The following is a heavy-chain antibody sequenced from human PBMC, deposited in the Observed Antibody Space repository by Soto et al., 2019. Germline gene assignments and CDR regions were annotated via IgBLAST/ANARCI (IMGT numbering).Heavy chain of an antibody. V-gene: IGHV1-3*01. CDR3: AREGLVLVPTTVNSDYYYYAMDV. CDR1: GYIFTSYS. CDR2: INAGNGIT. J-gene: IGHJ6*02. D-gene: IGHD4-17*01. Sequence: ASVKVSCKASGYIFTSYSIHWVRQAPGQRLEWMGWINAGNGITKYSQKFQGRVTITRDTSASTVYMELRTLRPEDTAVYYCAREGLVLVPTTVNSDYYYYAMDVWGQGTTVTVSS.